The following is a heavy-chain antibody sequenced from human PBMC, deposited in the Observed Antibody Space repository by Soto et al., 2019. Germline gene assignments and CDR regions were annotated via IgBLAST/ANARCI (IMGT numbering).Heavy chain of an antibody. J-gene: IGHJ5*02. V-gene: IGHV4-34*01. CDR2: INDSGST. D-gene: IGHD3-3*02. CDR3: TRGAPTFWFDP. CDR1: GGSFSGHS. Sequence: SETLSLTCGVSGGSFSGHSWSWIRLSPGQGLEWIAEINDSGSTKYKPSRKSRVTISLDTSKNQCSLKMTSVTAADTGVYYCTRGAPTFWFDPWGQGTQVTVSS.